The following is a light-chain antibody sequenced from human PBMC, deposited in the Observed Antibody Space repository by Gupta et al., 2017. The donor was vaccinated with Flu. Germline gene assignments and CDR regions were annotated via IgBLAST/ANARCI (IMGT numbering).Light chain of an antibody. CDR2: WAS. Sequence: DIVMTQSPDSLAVSLGERATINCKSSQSVLYSSNNKNYLAWYQQKPGRPPKLLIYWASTRESGVPDRFSGSGSGTDFTLTISSLQAEDVAVYYCQQYDGTLLTFGQGTQVEIK. CDR1: QSVLYSSNNKNY. V-gene: IGKV4-1*01. CDR3: QQYDGTLLT. J-gene: IGKJ5*01.